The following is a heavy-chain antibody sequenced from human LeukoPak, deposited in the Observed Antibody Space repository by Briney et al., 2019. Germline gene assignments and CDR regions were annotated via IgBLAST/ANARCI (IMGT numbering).Heavy chain of an antibody. D-gene: IGHD4-17*01. CDR3: AKSRTVTTLPDS. V-gene: IGHV3-23*01. Sequence: GGSLRLSCAASGFTFRSYAMTWVRQAPGKGLEWVSAISGSGGSTYYADSVKGRFTISRDNSKNTLYLQMNSLRAEDTAVYYCAKSRTVTTLPDSWGQGTLVTVPS. J-gene: IGHJ4*02. CDR2: ISGSGGST. CDR1: GFTFRSYA.